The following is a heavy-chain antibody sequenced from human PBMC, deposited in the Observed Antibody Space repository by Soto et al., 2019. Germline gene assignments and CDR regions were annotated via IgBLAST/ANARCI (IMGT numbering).Heavy chain of an antibody. V-gene: IGHV1-24*01. Sequence: ASVKVSCKVSGYTLTELSMHWVRQAPGKGLEWMGGFDPEDGETIYAQKFQGRVTMTEDTSTDTAYMELSSLRPEDTAVYYCATESPDIVVVPATPPWFDPWGQGTLVTVSS. CDR3: ATESPDIVVVPATPPWFDP. CDR2: FDPEDGET. D-gene: IGHD2-2*01. CDR1: GYTLTELS. J-gene: IGHJ5*02.